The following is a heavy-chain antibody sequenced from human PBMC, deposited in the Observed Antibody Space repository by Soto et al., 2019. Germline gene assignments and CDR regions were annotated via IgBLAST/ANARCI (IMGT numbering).Heavy chain of an antibody. CDR2: IIPIFGTA. J-gene: IGHJ6*02. CDR3: ARGIAAAGGPDYYYYYGMDV. D-gene: IGHD6-13*01. Sequence: ASVKVSCKASGGTFSSYAISWVRQAPGQGLEWMGGIIPIFGTANYAQKFQGRVTITADESTSTAYMELSSLRSEDTAVYYCARGIAAAGGPDYYYYYGMDVWGQGTTVTVSS. CDR1: GGTFSSYA. V-gene: IGHV1-69*13.